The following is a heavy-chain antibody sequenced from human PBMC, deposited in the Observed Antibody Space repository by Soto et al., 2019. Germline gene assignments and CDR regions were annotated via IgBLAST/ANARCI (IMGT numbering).Heavy chain of an antibody. V-gene: IGHV4-30-2*06. CDR2: SYHSGSS. CDR1: GGSINSAGHS. J-gene: IGHJ5*02. Sequence: PSETLSLTCTVSGGSINSAGHSWGWVRQSPGKGLEWIGYSYHSGSSYYNPSLQSRVTISVDRSKAQFYLTLTSVTAADTAVYYCTRVTSVLGYEGAYVGSWFDPWGQGTMVTVSS. CDR3: TRVTSVLGYEGAYVGSWFDP. D-gene: IGHD5-12*01.